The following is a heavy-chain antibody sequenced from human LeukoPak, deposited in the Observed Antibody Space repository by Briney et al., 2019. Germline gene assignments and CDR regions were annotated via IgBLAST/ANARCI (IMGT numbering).Heavy chain of an antibody. V-gene: IGHV4-59*08. CDR1: GGSISRHY. J-gene: IGHJ3*02. CDR2: ISYSGST. D-gene: IGHD3-22*01. CDR3: ARLLNNDNSGDPDTFDM. Sequence: PSETLSLTCSVSGGSISRHYWSWIRQPPGKRLEWIGYISYSGSTRYNPSIQSRVTISMEMSKTHFSLKLTSVTAADTAVYYCARLLNNDNSGDPDTFDMWGPGTMVTVSS.